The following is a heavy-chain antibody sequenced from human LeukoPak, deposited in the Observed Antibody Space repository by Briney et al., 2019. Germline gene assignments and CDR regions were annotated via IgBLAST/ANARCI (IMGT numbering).Heavy chain of an antibody. V-gene: IGHV4-59*01. CDR2: IYYSGST. D-gene: IGHD3-10*01. CDR3: ARDPGPYYYGSGSPYYFDY. J-gene: IGHJ4*02. Sequence: SETLSLTCTVSGGSISSYYWSWIRQPPGKGLEWIGYIYYSGSTNYNPSLKSRVTVSVDTSKNQFSLKLSSVTAADTAVYNCARDPGPYYYGSGSPYYFDYWGQGTLVTVSS. CDR1: GGSISSYY.